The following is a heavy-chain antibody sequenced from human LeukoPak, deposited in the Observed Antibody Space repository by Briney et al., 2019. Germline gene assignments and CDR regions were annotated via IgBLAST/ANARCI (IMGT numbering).Heavy chain of an antibody. CDR3: ARVVGYWFDP. D-gene: IGHD2-2*01. CDR1: GFTFSSYE. CDR2: ISSRASNI. J-gene: IGHJ5*02. V-gene: IGHV3-48*03. Sequence: GGSLRLSCAASGFTFSSYEMNWGRQAPGKGLEGVSYISSRASNIYYADSVKGRFTISRDNAKNSLYLQMDSLRAEDTAVYYCARVVGYWFDPWGQGTLATVSS.